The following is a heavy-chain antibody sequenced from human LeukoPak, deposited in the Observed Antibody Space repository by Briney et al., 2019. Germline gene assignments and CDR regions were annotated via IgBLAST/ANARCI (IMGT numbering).Heavy chain of an antibody. V-gene: IGHV3-30*02. J-gene: IGHJ3*02. Sequence: PGGSLRLFCAASGFTFSSYGMHWVRQAPGKGLEWVAFIRYDGSNKYYADSVKGRFTISRDSSKNTLYLQMNSLRAEDTAVFYCARAGYSSERDAFDIWGQGTMVTVSS. CDR1: GFTFSSYG. CDR3: ARAGYSSERDAFDI. CDR2: IRYDGSNK. D-gene: IGHD4-11*01.